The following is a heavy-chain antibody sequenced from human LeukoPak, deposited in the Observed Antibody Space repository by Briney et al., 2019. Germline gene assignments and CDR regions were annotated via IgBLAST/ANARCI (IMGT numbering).Heavy chain of an antibody. Sequence: HPGGSLRLSCAASGCTFSSYAMSWVRQAPGKGLEWVSAISGSGGSTYYADSVKGRFTISRDNSKNTLYLQMNSLRAEDTAVYYCAKDMFRFYDYIWGSYRRPFDYWGQGTLVTVSS. V-gene: IGHV3-23*01. J-gene: IGHJ4*02. D-gene: IGHD3-16*02. CDR2: ISGSGGST. CDR1: GCTFSSYA. CDR3: AKDMFRFYDYIWGSYRRPFDY.